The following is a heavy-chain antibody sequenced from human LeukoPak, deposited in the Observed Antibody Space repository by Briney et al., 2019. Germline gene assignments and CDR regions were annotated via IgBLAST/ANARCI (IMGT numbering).Heavy chain of an antibody. V-gene: IGHV5-51*01. CDR2: IYPGDSDT. CDR3: ARRGYGSSWYSGAFDI. Sequence: GESLKISCKASGYSFTSYWIGWVRQMPGKGQEWMWIIYPGDSDTRYSPSFQGQVTISADKSISTAHLQWSSVKASDTGMYYCARRGYGSSWYSGAFDIWGQGTMVTVPS. CDR1: GYSFTSYW. D-gene: IGHD6-13*01. J-gene: IGHJ3*02.